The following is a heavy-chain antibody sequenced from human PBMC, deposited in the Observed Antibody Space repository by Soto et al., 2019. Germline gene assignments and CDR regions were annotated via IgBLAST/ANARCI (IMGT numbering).Heavy chain of an antibody. V-gene: IGHV4-31*03. D-gene: IGHD3-9*01. CDR2: IYYSGST. CDR3: ARTLAMDILTGYYFDY. Sequence: SETQSLTYTVSGGSISSGGDYWSWIRQHPGKGLEWIGYIYYSGSTYYNPSLKSRVTISVDTSKNQFSLKLSSVTAADTAVYYCARTLAMDILTGYYFDYWGQGTLVTVSS. J-gene: IGHJ4*02. CDR1: GGSISSGGDY.